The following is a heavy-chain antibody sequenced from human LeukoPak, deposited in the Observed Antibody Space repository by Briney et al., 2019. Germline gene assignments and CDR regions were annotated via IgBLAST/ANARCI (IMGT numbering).Heavy chain of an antibody. CDR1: GGSISSYY. CDR2: IYTSGST. CDR3: ARVDSRGWYGGLFDY. V-gene: IGHV4-4*07. J-gene: IGHJ4*02. D-gene: IGHD6-19*01. Sequence: SETLSLTCTVSGGSISSYYWSWIRQPAGKGLEWIGRIYTSGSTNYNPSLKSRVTMSVDTSKNQFSLKLSSVTAADTAVYYCARVDSRGWYGGLFDYWGQGTLVTVSS.